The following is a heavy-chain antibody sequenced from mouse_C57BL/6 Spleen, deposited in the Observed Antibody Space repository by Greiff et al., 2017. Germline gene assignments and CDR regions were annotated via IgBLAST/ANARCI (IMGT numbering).Heavy chain of an antibody. CDR3: ARRELPGGAMDY. CDR2: INPNYGTT. Sequence: LVEPGASVKISCKASGYSFTDYNMNWVKQSNGKSLEWIGVINPNYGTTSYNQKFKGKATLTVDQSSSTAYMQLNSLTSEDSAVYYCARRELPGGAMDYWGQGTSVTVSS. J-gene: IGHJ4*01. V-gene: IGHV1-39*01. CDR1: GYSFTDYN.